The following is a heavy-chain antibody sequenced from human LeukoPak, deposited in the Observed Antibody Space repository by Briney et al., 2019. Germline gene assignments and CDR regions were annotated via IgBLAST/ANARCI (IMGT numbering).Heavy chain of an antibody. CDR1: GFTFSSYW. CDR2: INSDGTT. V-gene: IGHV3-74*01. J-gene: IGHJ4*02. CDR3: ARDGSLPDY. Sequence: GGSLRLSCAASGFTFSSYWMHWVRQVPGKGLVWVSRINSDGTTNYADSVKGRFTISRNNAKNTLYLQRNNLRVEDTAVYYCARDGSLPDYWGQGTLVSVSS.